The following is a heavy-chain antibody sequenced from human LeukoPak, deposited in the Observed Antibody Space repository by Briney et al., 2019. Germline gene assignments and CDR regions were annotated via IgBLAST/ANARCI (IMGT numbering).Heavy chain of an antibody. CDR1: GFTFSSYA. V-gene: IGHV3-23*01. Sequence: GGSLRLSCAVSGFTFSSYAMSWVRQAPGKGLEWVSAVSGSGGSTYYADSVKGRFTISRDNSKNALYLQMNSLRAEDTAVYYCAKELQLVLCYFDYLGQGTLVTVSS. D-gene: IGHD6-13*01. J-gene: IGHJ4*02. CDR3: AKELQLVLCYFDY. CDR2: VSGSGGST.